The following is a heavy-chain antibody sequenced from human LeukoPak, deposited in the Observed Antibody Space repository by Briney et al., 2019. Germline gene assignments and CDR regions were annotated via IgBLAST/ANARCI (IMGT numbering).Heavy chain of an antibody. V-gene: IGHV4-59*12. CDR2: FFYSGST. J-gene: IGHJ4*02. Sequence: PSETLSLTCTVSGXSISSYYWSWIRQPPGKGLEWIGYFFYSGSTNYNPSLKSRVTISVDTSKNQFSLKLSSVTAADTAVYYCARRRITMVRGVIRAPFDYWGQGTLVTVSS. CDR3: ARRRITMVRGVIRAPFDY. D-gene: IGHD3-10*01. CDR1: GXSISSYY.